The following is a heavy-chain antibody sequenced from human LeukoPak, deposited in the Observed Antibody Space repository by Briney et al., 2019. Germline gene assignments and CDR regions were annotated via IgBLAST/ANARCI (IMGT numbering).Heavy chain of an antibody. J-gene: IGHJ3*02. Sequence: QPGGSLRLSCAASGFTFSSYSMNWVRQAPGKGLEWVSYISSSSSTIYYADSVKGRFTISRDNAKNSLYLQMNSLRAEDTAVYYCVRDTFSPDAFDIWGQGTMVTGSS. V-gene: IGHV3-48*04. CDR3: VRDTFSPDAFDI. CDR2: ISSSSSTI. CDR1: GFTFSSYS. D-gene: IGHD3-16*01.